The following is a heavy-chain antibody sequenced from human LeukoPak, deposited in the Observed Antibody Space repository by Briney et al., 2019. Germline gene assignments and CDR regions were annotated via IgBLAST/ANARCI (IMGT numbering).Heavy chain of an antibody. CDR2: IWYDGSNK. Sequence: GGSLRLSCATSGFTFSSYGMHWVRQAPGKGLEWVAVIWYDGSNKYYADSVKGRFIISRDNSKNMLYLQMSSLRAEDTAVYYCARDPPSATIYYKYFDYWGQGALVTVSS. CDR1: GFTFSSYG. D-gene: IGHD3-10*01. V-gene: IGHV3-33*01. CDR3: ARDPPSATIYYKYFDY. J-gene: IGHJ4*02.